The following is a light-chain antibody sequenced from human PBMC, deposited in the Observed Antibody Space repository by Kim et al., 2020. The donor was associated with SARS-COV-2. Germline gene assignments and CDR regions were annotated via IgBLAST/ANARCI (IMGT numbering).Light chain of an antibody. Sequence: PGDRATRSCGASQSVSSGYLAGYQQKPGQAPRLRISGASSRATGIPDRFSGSGTGTDFTLTISRLEPEDIAVYYCQQYGRSPGLSFGGGTKVDIK. CDR2: GAS. J-gene: IGKJ4*01. CDR1: QSVSSGY. CDR3: QQYGRSPGLS. V-gene: IGKV3-20*01.